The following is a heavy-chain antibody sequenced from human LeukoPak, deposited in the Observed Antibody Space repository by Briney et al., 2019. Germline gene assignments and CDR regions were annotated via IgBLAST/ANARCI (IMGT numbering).Heavy chain of an antibody. J-gene: IGHJ4*02. CDR2: IYSDETT. CDR3: ARHWEL. Sequence: PGGSLRLSCAASGFTFSSYAMSWVRQAPGKGLEWVALIYSDETTYYADSVKGRFTISRDNSKSTLYLQMNSLRAEDTAVYYCARHWELRGQGTLVTVSS. CDR1: GFTFSSYA. V-gene: IGHV3-66*04. D-gene: IGHD1-26*01.